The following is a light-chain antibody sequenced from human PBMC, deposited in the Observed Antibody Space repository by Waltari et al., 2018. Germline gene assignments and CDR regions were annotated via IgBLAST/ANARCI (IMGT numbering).Light chain of an antibody. J-gene: IGKJ1*01. CDR2: GAS. CDR1: QSVRNN. CDR3: QQYNNWPPWT. V-gene: IGKV3-15*01. Sequence: EIVMTQSPATLSVSPGERATLSCRASQSVRNNLVWYQQKPGQAPRLLIYGASTRGTGIPARFSGSGSGTEFTFTISSLQSEDFAVYYCQQYNNWPPWTFGQGTKVEIK.